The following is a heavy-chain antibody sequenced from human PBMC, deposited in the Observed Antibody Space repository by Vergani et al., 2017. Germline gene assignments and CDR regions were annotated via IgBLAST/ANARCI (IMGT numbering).Heavy chain of an antibody. Sequence: QVQLVQSGAEVKKPGASVKVSCKASGYTFTSYDIHWVRQATGQALEWMGWMNPNSGNTGYAQSFEGRDTMTRNTSISTAYMELSSLRSEDTAVYYCARGRRIVLMVYAIRSAAFDYWGQGTLVTVSS. V-gene: IGHV1-8*01. CDR3: ARGRRIVLMVYAIRSAAFDY. CDR2: MNPNSGNT. J-gene: IGHJ4*02. CDR1: GYTFTSYD. D-gene: IGHD2-8*01.